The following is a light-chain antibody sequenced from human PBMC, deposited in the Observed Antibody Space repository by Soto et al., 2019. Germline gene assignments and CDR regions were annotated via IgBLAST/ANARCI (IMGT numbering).Light chain of an antibody. CDR3: QQYNSYPWT. J-gene: IGKJ1*01. V-gene: IGKV1-12*01. CDR1: QDISSW. Sequence: DIQMTQSPSSVSASVGDRVTITCRASQDISSWLAWYQQKPGKAPNLLIYAASSLQSGVPSRFSGSGSGTDFTLTINSLQPEDIATYYCQQYNSYPWTFGQGTKVDIK. CDR2: AAS.